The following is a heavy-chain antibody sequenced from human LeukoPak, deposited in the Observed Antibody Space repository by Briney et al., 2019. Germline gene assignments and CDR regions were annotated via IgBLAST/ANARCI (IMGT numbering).Heavy chain of an antibody. V-gene: IGHV1-24*01. CDR1: GYTLTELS. CDR2: FDPEDGET. J-gene: IGHJ4*02. D-gene: IGHD4-23*01. Sequence: ASEKVSCKVSGYTLTELSMHWVRQAPGKGLEGRGGFDPEDGETIYAQKFQCRVTMTEDTSTDTAYMELSSLRSEDTAVYYCATRWRDYGGNSIYFDDWGQGTLVTVSS. CDR3: ATRWRDYGGNSIYFDD.